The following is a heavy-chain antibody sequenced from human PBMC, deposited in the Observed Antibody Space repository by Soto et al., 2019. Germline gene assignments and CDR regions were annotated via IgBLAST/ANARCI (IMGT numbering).Heavy chain of an antibody. CDR2: IYPGDSDS. J-gene: IGHJ3*01. D-gene: IGHD3-22*01. CDR1: GYTFTSYW. V-gene: IGHV5-51*01. Sequence: PGESLKISCKGSGYTFTSYWIGWVRQMPGKGLEWMSIIYPGDSDSRYSPTFQGQVTFSVDKSSSIAYLQWSSLQASDTAMYYCARQGDRSAYYYGQDAFDVWGQGTMVTVSS. CDR3: ARQGDRSAYYYGQDAFDV.